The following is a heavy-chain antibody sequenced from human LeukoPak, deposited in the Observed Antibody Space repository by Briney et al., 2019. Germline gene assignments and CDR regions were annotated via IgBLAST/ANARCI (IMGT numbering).Heavy chain of an antibody. Sequence: GGSLRLSCAASGFTFSSYTMNWVRQAPGKGLEWVSSISSSSTYINYADSVKGRFTISRDNAKNSLYLQMNSLRAEDTAVYYCARVLVTTYAFDIWGQGTMVTVSS. J-gene: IGHJ3*02. CDR1: GFTFSSYT. CDR3: ARVLVTTYAFDI. D-gene: IGHD4-17*01. CDR2: ISSSSTYI. V-gene: IGHV3-21*01.